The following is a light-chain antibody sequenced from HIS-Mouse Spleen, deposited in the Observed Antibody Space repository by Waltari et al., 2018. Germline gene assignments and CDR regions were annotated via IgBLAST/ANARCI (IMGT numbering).Light chain of an antibody. J-gene: IGLJ3*02. CDR3: CSYAGSYNWV. V-gene: IGLV2-11*01. CDR1: SSDVGGYNY. CDR2: DVS. Sequence: QSALTQPRSVSRSPGQSVTISCTGTSSDVGGYNYVSWYQQHPGKAPKLMIYDVSKRPSGVPDRFSGSKSGNTASLTISGLQAEDEADYYCCSYAGSYNWVFGGGTKLTVL.